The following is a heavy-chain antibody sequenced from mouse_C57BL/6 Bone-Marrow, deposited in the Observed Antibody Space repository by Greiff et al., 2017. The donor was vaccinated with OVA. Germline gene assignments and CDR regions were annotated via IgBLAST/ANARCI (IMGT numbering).Heavy chain of an antibody. D-gene: IGHD2-2*01. J-gene: IGHJ4*01. V-gene: IGHV5-9*01. Sequence: DVKLVESGGGLVKPGGSLKLSCAASGFTFSSYTMSWVRQTPEKRLEWVATISGGGGNTYYPDSVKGRFTISRDNAKNTLYLQMSSLRSEDTALYYCARHGYYDAMDYWGQGTSVTVSS. CDR3: ARHGYYDAMDY. CDR2: ISGGGGNT. CDR1: GFTFSSYT.